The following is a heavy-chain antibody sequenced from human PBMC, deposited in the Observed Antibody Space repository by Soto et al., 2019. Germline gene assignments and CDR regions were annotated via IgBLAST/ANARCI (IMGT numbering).Heavy chain of an antibody. V-gene: IGHV1-3*01. CDR2: INAGNGNT. CDR3: ARPATTGTTWYFDY. J-gene: IGHJ4*02. Sequence: GASVKVSCKASGYTFTSYAMHCVRQAPGQRLEWMGWINAGNGNTKYSQKFRGRVTITRDTSASTAYMELSSLRSEDTAVYYCARPATTGTTWYFDYWGQGTLVTVSS. D-gene: IGHD1-1*01. CDR1: GYTFTSYA.